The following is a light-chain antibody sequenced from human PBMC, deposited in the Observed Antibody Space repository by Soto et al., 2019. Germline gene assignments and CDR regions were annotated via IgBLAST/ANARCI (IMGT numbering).Light chain of an antibody. J-gene: IGKJ4*01. Sequence: EIVLTHSPATLSLSPWQRSTLSGRASQSVSSYLAWYQQKPGQAPRLLIYDASNRATGIPARFSGSGSGTDFTLTISSLEPEDFAVYYCQQRSNWLTFGGGTKV. V-gene: IGKV3-11*01. CDR3: QQRSNWLT. CDR2: DAS. CDR1: QSVSSY.